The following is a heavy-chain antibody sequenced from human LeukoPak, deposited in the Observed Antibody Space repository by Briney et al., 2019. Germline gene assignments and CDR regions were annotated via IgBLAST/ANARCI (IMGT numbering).Heavy chain of an antibody. D-gene: IGHD2-21*02. CDR2: IRYDGSNK. V-gene: IGHV3-30*02. CDR1: GFTFSSYG. J-gene: IGHJ4*02. Sequence: WGSLRLSCAASGFTFSSYGMHWVRQAPGKGLEWVAFIRYDGSNKYYADSVKGRFTISRDNSKNTLYLQMNSLRAEDTAVYYCAKIACGGDCYWGGFDYWGQGTLVTVSS. CDR3: AKIACGGDCYWGGFDY.